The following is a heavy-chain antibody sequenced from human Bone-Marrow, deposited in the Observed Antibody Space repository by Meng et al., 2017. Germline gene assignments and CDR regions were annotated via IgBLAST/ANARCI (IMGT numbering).Heavy chain of an antibody. D-gene: IGHD3-10*01. CDR1: GFTVSSNE. J-gene: IGHJ6*02. CDR3: ARGPTYYYGSGSYSFWYYYYGMDV. V-gene: IGHV3-38-3*01. CDR2: ISGGST. Sequence: GGSLRLSCAASGFTVSSNEMSWVRQAPGKGLEWVSSISGGSTYYADSRKGRFTISRDNSKNTLHLQMNSLRAEDTAVYYCARGPTYYYGSGSYSFWYYYYGMDVWGQGTTVTVSS.